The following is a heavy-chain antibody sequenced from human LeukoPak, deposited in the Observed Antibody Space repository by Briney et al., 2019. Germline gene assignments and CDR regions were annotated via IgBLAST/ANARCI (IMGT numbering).Heavy chain of an antibody. CDR1: GFTFTSYT. V-gene: IGHV3-21*01. J-gene: IGHJ4*02. CDR3: ARVAGYCSSTSNCYSDY. CDR2: ISSTSSYI. D-gene: IGHD2-2*01. Sequence: PGGSLRLSCAASGFTFTSYTMNWVRQAPGKGLEWVSSISSTSSYIYYTDSVKGRFTISRDNAKNSLYLQMNSLRAEDTAVYCCARVAGYCSSTSNCYSDYWGQGTLVTVSS.